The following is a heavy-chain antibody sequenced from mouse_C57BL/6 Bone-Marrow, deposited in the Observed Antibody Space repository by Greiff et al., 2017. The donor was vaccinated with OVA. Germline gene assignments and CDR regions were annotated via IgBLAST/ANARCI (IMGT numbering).Heavy chain of an antibody. Sequence: EVMLVESGGDLVKPGGSLKLSCAASGFTFSSYGMSWVRQTPDKRLEWVATISSGGSYTYYPDSVKGRFTISRDNAKNTLYLQMSSLKSEDTAMYYCARHPDLDYWDQGTTLTVSS. CDR1: GFTFSSYG. V-gene: IGHV5-6*01. J-gene: IGHJ2*01. CDR3: ARHPDLDY. CDR2: ISSGGSYT.